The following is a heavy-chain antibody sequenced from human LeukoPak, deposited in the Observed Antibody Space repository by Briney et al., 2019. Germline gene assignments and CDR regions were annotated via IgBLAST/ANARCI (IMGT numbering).Heavy chain of an antibody. D-gene: IGHD3-16*02. Sequence: GRSLRLSCAASGFTFSSYAMHWVRQAPGKGLEWVAVISYDGSNKYYADSVKGRFTISRDNSKDTLYLQMNSLRAEDTAVYFCAKTVSGSHSYQGGDYWGQGTLVTVST. CDR3: AKTVSGSHSYQGGDY. J-gene: IGHJ4*02. V-gene: IGHV3-30-3*02. CDR1: GFTFSSYA. CDR2: ISYDGSNK.